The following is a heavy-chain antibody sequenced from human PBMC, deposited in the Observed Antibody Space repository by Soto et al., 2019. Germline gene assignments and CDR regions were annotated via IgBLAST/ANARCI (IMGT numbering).Heavy chain of an antibody. D-gene: IGHD5-18*01. Sequence: GESLKISCKGSGYRFTSYWIGWVRQMPGKGLEWMAIIYPDESDTRYSPSFQGQVTISADKSISTAYLQWSSLKASDTAMYYCVRLVFREGGYLSYYYYVMNIWGQGTRVTVS. V-gene: IGHV5-51*01. CDR1: GYRFTSYW. J-gene: IGHJ6*02. CDR2: IYPDESDT. CDR3: VRLVFREGGYLSYYYYVMNI.